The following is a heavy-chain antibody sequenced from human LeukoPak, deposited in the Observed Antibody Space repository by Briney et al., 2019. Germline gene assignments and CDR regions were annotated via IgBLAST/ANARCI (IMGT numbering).Heavy chain of an antibody. J-gene: IGHJ3*02. CDR2: INPNSGGT. D-gene: IGHD3-10*01. Sequence: ASVTVSFKASGYTFTVYYMHWVRQAPGQGLEWMGWINPNSGGTNYAQKFQGRVTMTRDTSISTAYMELSRLRSDDTAVYYCASGLLLWFGEVDAFDIWGQGTMVTVSS. V-gene: IGHV1-2*02. CDR1: GYTFTVYY. CDR3: ASGLLLWFGEVDAFDI.